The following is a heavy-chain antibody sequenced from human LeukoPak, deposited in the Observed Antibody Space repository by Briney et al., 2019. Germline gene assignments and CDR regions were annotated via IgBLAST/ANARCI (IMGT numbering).Heavy chain of an antibody. Sequence: GGSLRLSCAASGFTFSTYWMHWVRQTPGKGLVWVSHIDSDGSRTNYGDSVKGRFTISRDNAKNTLFLQMNSLRAEDTAVYYCASVVGGYYPPVEGFDIWGQGTMVTVSS. CDR1: GFTFSTYW. CDR3: ASVVGGYYPPVEGFDI. CDR2: IDSDGSRT. J-gene: IGHJ3*02. V-gene: IGHV3-74*01. D-gene: IGHD3-3*01.